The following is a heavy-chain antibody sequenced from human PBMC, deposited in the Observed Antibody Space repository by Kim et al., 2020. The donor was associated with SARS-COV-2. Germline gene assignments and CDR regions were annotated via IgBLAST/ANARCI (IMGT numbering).Heavy chain of an antibody. CDR2: ISSSGRTM. J-gene: IGHJ5*02. Sequence: GGSLRLSCAASGFNFSGYEMNWVRQAPGKGLEWVSYISSSGRTMYYADSVQGRFTISRDNAKNTLYLQMSSLRAEDTAFYYCARRGAWVDPWGQGIPVT. V-gene: IGHV3-48*03. CDR3: ARRGAWVDP. CDR1: GFNFSGYE.